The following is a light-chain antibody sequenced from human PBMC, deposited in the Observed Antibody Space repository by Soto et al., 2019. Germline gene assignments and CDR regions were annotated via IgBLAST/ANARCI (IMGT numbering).Light chain of an antibody. CDR3: SSYTSSSTPVV. V-gene: IGLV2-14*01. CDR1: SSDVGGYNY. CDR2: EVS. Sequence: QSALTQPASVSGSPGQSITISCTGTSSDVGGYNYVSWYQQHPGKAPKLMIYEVSNRPSGVSNRFSGSKYGNTASLTISGLQSEDEADYYCSSYTSSSTPVVFGGGTQLTVL. J-gene: IGLJ2*01.